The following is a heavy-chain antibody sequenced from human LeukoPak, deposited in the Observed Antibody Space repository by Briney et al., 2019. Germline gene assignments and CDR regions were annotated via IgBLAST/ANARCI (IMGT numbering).Heavy chain of an antibody. CDR2: ISSSSSYI. CDR3: AREVPAAAFDI. J-gene: IGHJ3*02. D-gene: IGHD2-2*01. CDR1: GFTFSSYS. Sequence: GGSLGLSCAASGFTFSSYSMNWVRQAPGKGLEWVSSISSSSSYIYYADSVKGRFTISRDNAKNSLYLQMNSLRAEDTAVYYCAREVPAAAFDIWGQGTMVTVSS. V-gene: IGHV3-21*01.